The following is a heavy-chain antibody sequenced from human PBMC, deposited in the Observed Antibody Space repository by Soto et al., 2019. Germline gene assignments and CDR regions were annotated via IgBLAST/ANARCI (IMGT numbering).Heavy chain of an antibody. V-gene: IGHV3-30-3*01. CDR3: ARARGKWELREYYYGMDV. Sequence: VGSLRLSCAASGFTFSSYAMHWVRQAPSKGLEWVAVISYDGSNKYYADSVKGRFTISRDNSKNTLYLQMNSLRVEDTAVYYCARARGKWELREYYYGMDVWGQGTTVTVSS. CDR1: GFTFSSYA. J-gene: IGHJ6*02. D-gene: IGHD1-26*01. CDR2: ISYDGSNK.